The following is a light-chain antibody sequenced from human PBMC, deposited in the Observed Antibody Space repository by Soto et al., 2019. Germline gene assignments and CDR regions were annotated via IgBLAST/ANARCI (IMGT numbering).Light chain of an antibody. CDR2: DVS. Sequence: QSVLTQPASVSGSPGQSITISCTGTSSDVGGYNYVSWYQQHPGKAPKLMIYDVSNRPSGVSNRFSGSKSGNTASLTISGRQAEDEADYYCSSYTSSSTLYVVFGGGTKVTFL. CDR3: SSYTSSSTLYVV. CDR1: SSDVGGYNY. J-gene: IGLJ2*01. V-gene: IGLV2-14*01.